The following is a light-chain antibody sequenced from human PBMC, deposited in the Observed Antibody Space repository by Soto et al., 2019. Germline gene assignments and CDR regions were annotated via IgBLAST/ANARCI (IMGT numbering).Light chain of an antibody. CDR3: QQYNSYST. CDR1: QSISSW. Sequence: DIQTTQSPSTLSTSVGDKVTITCRASQSISSWLAWYQQKPGKAPKLLIYDASSLESGVPSRFSGSGSGTEFTLTIDSLQPDDFATYYCQQYNSYSTFGQGTKVEIK. CDR2: DAS. V-gene: IGKV1-5*01. J-gene: IGKJ1*01.